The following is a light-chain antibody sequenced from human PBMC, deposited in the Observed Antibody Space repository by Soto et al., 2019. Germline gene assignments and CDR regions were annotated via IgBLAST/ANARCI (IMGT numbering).Light chain of an antibody. CDR3: AAWDDSLNGVV. V-gene: IGLV1-44*01. CDR2: SNN. CDR1: ISNIGSNT. J-gene: IGLJ2*01. Sequence: QSVLTQPPSASGTPGQRVTISCSGSISNIGSNTVNWYQHLPGTAPKLLIYSNNQRPSGVPDRFSGSKSGTSASLAISGLQSEDEADYYCAAWDDSLNGVVFGGGTKVTVL.